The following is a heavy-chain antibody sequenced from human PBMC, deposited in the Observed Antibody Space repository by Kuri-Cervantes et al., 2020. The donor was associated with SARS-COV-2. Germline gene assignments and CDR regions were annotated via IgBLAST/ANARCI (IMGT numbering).Heavy chain of an antibody. D-gene: IGHD2-21*01. Sequence: GGSLRLSCAASGFTFSSYAMHWVRQAPGKGLEYVSALSSNGGSTYYANSVKGRFTISRDNSKNTLYLQMGSLRAEDMAVYYCARGSIVVVIANLDIWGQGTMVTVSS. J-gene: IGHJ3*02. CDR1: GFTFSSYA. CDR3: ARGSIVVVIANLDI. V-gene: IGHV3-64*01. CDR2: LSSNGGST.